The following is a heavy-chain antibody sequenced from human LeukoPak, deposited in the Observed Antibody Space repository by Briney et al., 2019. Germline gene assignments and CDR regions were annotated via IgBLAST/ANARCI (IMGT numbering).Heavy chain of an antibody. CDR2: IQHSGGT. D-gene: IGHD3-3*01. V-gene: IGHV4-30-2*01. CDR1: GGSISSDGYY. J-gene: IGHJ4*02. Sequence: PSETLSLTCTVSGGSISSDGYYWSWIRQPPGKGPEWIGHIQHSGGTHYNSSLKSRVTISADTSKNQFSLKLSSVTAADTAVYYCARDGIFGVVIWGQGTLVTVSS. CDR3: ARDGIFGVVI.